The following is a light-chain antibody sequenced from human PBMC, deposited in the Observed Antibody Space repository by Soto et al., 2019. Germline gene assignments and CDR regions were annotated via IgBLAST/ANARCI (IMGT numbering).Light chain of an antibody. J-gene: IGLJ2*01. CDR1: NIGTYS. V-gene: IGLV3-21*01. CDR2: LNT. Sequence: SYELTQPPSVSVAPGKTANFTCGGDNIGTYSVHWYQQKAGQAPVLVMYLNTDRPSGIPERFSGSNSGNTATLTISRVEAGDEADYYCQVWDSSSEQGVFGGGTKVTFL. CDR3: QVWDSSSEQGV.